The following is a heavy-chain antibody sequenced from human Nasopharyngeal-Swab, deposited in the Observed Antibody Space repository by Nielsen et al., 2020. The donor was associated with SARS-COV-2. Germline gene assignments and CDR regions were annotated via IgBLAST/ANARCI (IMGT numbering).Heavy chain of an antibody. V-gene: IGHV3-74*01. J-gene: IGHJ4*02. CDR2: TNEDGTVT. CDR1: GFSFRTYW. D-gene: IGHD2/OR15-2a*01. Sequence: GESLKISCAASGFSFRTYWMHWVRRVPGKGLEWVSRTNEDGTVTNYADSVRGRFAISRDNARDTLSLQMNSLRAGDTALYYCARDLSGRDDYWGQGTLVTVSS. CDR3: ARDLSGRDDY.